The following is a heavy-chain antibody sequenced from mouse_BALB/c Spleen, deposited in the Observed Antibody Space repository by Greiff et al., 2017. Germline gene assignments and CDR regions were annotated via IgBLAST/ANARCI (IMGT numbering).Heavy chain of an antibody. CDR2: ISSGSSTI. V-gene: IGHV5-17*02. Sequence: EVQGVESGGGLVQPGGSRKLSCAASGFTFSSFGMHWVRQAPEKGLEWVAYISSGSSTIYYADTVKGRFTISRDNPKNTLFLQMTSLRSEDTAMYYCARKGDGYPYYFEYWGQGTTITVSS. CDR3: ARKGDGYPYYFEY. CDR1: GFTFSSFG. D-gene: IGHD2-3*01. J-gene: IGHJ2*01.